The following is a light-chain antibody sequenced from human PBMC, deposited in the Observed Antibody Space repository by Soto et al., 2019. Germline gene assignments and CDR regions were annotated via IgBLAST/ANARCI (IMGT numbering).Light chain of an antibody. CDR1: RSVSSY. CDR3: QQRSNWPIT. Sequence: EIVLTQSPATLSLSPGERATLSCRASRSVSSYLAWYQQKPGQAPRLLIYDASNRATGIPARFSGSGSGTDFTFTISILEPEDFAVYYCQQRSNWPITCGQGTRLEIK. V-gene: IGKV3-11*01. CDR2: DAS. J-gene: IGKJ5*01.